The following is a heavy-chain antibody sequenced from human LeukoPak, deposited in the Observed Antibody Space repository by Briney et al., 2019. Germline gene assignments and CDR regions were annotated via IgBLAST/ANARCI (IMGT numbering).Heavy chain of an antibody. D-gene: IGHD3-22*01. CDR3: ARKYYYDSSGYPEEAAFDI. V-gene: IGHV1-18*01. CDR2: ISAYNGNT. J-gene: IGHJ3*02. Sequence: GASVKVSCKASGYTFTSYGISWARQAPGQGLEWMGWISAYNGNTNYAQKLQGRVTMTTDTSTSTAYMELRSLRSDDTAVYYCARKYYYDSSGYPEEAAFDIWGQGTMVTVSS. CDR1: GYTFTSYG.